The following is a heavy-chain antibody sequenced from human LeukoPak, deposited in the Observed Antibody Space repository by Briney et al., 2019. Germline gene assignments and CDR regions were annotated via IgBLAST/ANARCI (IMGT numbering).Heavy chain of an antibody. CDR3: ARRNSVWSCLDY. CDR1: GYTFTNYG. CDR2: ISVYNGNT. J-gene: IGHJ4*02. D-gene: IGHD5/OR15-5a*01. Sequence: ASVKVSCKASGYTFTNYGISWVRQAPGQGLEWMGWISVYNGNTNYAQKLQGRVTMTTDTSTSTAYMELRSLRSDDTAVYYCARRNSVWSCLDYWGQGTLVTVSS. V-gene: IGHV1-18*01.